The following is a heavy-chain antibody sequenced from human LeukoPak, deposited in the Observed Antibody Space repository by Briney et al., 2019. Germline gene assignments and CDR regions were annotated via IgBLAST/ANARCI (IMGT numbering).Heavy chain of an antibody. V-gene: IGHV1-18*01. J-gene: IGHJ6*03. D-gene: IGHD6-13*01. CDR1: GYTFTSYG. CDR2: ISAYNGNT. Sequence: ASVKVSCKASGYTFTSYGISWVRQAPGQGLEWMGWISAYNGNTNYAQKLQGRVTMTTDTSTSTAYMELRSLRSDDTAVYYCASGGIAAASTDYYYYYYMDVWGKGPRSPSP. CDR3: ASGGIAAASTDYYYYYYMDV.